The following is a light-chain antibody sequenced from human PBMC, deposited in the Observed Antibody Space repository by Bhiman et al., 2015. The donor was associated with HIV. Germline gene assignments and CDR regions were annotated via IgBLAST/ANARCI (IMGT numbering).Light chain of an antibody. J-gene: IGLJ1*01. CDR3: SSYTSSSTFV. V-gene: IGLV2-14*01. Sequence: QSALTQPPSASGSPGQSITISCIGTSSDVGGYTYVSWYQHHPGKAPKVMIYEVSKRPSGISNRFSGSKSGNTASLTISGLQAEDEADYYCSSYTSSSTFVFGTGTKVTVL. CDR2: EVS. CDR1: SSDVGGYTY.